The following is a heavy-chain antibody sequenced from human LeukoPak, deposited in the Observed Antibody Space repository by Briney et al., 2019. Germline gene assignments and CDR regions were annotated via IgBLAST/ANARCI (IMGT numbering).Heavy chain of an antibody. J-gene: IGHJ6*02. CDR3: ARSRLGRASAGKKYYYYGMDV. CDR2: ISYDGSNK. Sequence: PGRSLRLSRAASGFTFSSYAMHWVRQAPGKGLEWVAVISYDGSNKYHADSVKGRFTISRDNSKNTLYLQMNSLRAEDTAVYYCARSRLGRASAGKKYYYYGMDVWGQGTTVTVSS. V-gene: IGHV3-30*19. CDR1: GFTFSSYA. D-gene: IGHD6-13*01.